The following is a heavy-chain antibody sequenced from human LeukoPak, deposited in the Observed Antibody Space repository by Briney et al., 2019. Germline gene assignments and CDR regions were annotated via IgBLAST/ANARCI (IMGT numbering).Heavy chain of an antibody. CDR2: IYPGDSDT. CDR1: GYSFSNYW. J-gene: IGHJ6*02. Sequence: GESLQISCKGSGYSFSNYWIAWVRQMPGKGLEWMGIIYPGDSDTRYSPSFQGQVTISADKSISTAYLQWSSLKSSDTAIYYCARQGTMDVWGQGTTVTVSS. V-gene: IGHV5-51*01. CDR3: ARQGTMDV.